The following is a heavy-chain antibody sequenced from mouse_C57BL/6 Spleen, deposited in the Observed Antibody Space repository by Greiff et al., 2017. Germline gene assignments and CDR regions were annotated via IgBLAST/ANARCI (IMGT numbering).Heavy chain of an antibody. J-gene: IGHJ1*03. CDR2: IHPNSGST. Sequence: QVQLQQPGAELVKPGASVTLSCKASGYTFTSYWMHWVKQRPGQGLEWIGMIHPNSGSTNYNEKFKSKATLTVDKSSSTAYMQLSSLTSEDSAVYYCARSDLYITTVVEDYWYFEVGGTGTTVTVSS. CDR3: ARSDLYITTVVEDYWYFEV. D-gene: IGHD1-1*01. V-gene: IGHV1-64*01. CDR1: GYTFTSYW.